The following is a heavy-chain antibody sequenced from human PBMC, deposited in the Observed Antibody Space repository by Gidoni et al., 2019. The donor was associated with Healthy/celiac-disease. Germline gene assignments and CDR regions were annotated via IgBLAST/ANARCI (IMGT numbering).Heavy chain of an antibody. CDR2: IIPIFGTA. CDR3: ARQRYYGSGSYYKPGYFDY. D-gene: IGHD3-10*01. Sequence: QVQLVQSGAAVKKPGCAVKVSCKASGGTFSSYAISWVRQAPGQGLEWMGGIIPIFGTANYAQKFQGRVTITADESTSTAYMELCSLRSEDTAVYYCARQRYYGSGSYYKPGYFDYWGQGTLVTVSS. J-gene: IGHJ4*02. CDR1: GGTFSSYA. V-gene: IGHV1-69*01.